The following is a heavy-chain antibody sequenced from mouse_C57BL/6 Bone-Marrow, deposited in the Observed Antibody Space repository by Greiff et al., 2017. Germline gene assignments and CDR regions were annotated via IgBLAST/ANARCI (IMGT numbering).Heavy chain of an antibody. D-gene: IGHD2-3*01. Sequence: VQLQQSGAELVRPGASVKLSCTASGFNIKADYIHWVNQRPEQGLEWIGWIDPEIGDTEYASKFQGQATITSDTSSNTAYLQLSSLTAEDTAVYYCSSFDGNYFDFWGQGTPLTVAS. V-gene: IGHV14-4*01. CDR3: SSFDGNYFDF. J-gene: IGHJ2*01. CDR1: GFNIKADY. CDR2: IDPEIGDT.